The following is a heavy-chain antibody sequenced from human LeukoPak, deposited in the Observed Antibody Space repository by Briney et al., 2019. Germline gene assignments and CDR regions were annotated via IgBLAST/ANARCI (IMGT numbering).Heavy chain of an antibody. J-gene: IGHJ3*02. V-gene: IGHV3-33*06. CDR3: VKERSPFDAFDI. CDR2: IWSDGNNR. Sequence: GGSLRLSCAASGFTFSTYGMHWVRQAPGKGLEWVAVIWSDGNNRFYADSVKGRFTFSRGNSKNTLSLQMNSLRAEDTAVYYCVKERSPFDAFDIWGQGTMVTVSS. CDR1: GFTFSTYG.